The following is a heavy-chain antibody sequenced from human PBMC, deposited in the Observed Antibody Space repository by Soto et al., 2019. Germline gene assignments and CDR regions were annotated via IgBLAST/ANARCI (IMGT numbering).Heavy chain of an antibody. D-gene: IGHD1-1*01. CDR3: ATLGTLDTGGMDV. V-gene: IGHV3-9*01. Sequence: EVQLVESGGGLVQPGRSLRLSCAASGFTFDDYAMHWVRQVPGKGLEWVSGITWNSGRIGYADSVKGRFTISRDNAKNSLFLQMNSLRAEDTALYYCATLGTLDTGGMDVWGQGTTVTVSS. J-gene: IGHJ6*02. CDR1: GFTFDDYA. CDR2: ITWNSGRI.